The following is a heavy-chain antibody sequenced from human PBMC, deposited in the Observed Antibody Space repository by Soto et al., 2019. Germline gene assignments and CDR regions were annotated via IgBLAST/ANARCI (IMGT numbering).Heavy chain of an antibody. J-gene: IGHJ6*02. V-gene: IGHV5-10-1*01. CDR1: GYSFTSYW. Sequence: GEALKIFCKGSGYSFTSYWISWVRQIPGKSLEWMGRIDPSDSYTNYSPSFQGHVTISADKSISTAYLQWSSLKASDTAMYYCARLSGSFQRHYYGMDVWGQGTTVTVSS. CDR3: ARLSGSFQRHYYGMDV. D-gene: IGHD1-26*01. CDR2: IDPSDSYT.